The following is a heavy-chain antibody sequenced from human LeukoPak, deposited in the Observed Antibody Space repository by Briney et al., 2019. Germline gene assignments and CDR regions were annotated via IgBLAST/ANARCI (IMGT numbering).Heavy chain of an antibody. V-gene: IGHV4-4*07. CDR3: ARGLIIAAAGIKRLSWFDP. D-gene: IGHD6-13*01. CDR1: GDSIRSFY. J-gene: IGHJ5*02. Sequence: SETLSLTCTVSGDSIRSFYWSWIRQPAGKGLEWIGRIYTSGSTNYNPSLKSRVTISVDTSKNQFSLKLSSVTAADTAVYYCARGLIIAAAGIKRLSWFDPWGQGTLVTVSS. CDR2: IYTSGST.